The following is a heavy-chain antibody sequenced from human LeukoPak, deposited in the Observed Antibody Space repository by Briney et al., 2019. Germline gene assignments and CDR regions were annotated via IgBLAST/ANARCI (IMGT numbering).Heavy chain of an antibody. Sequence: GGSLRLSCEASGFTFSTYWMSWVRQAPGKGPECVANIKPDGSDKYYVDSMKGRFTISRDNAKNSLYLQMNNLRAEDTAVYYCAREGFPPGVLHWGQGTLVTVSS. D-gene: IGHD2-2*01. V-gene: IGHV3-7*01. J-gene: IGHJ1*01. CDR2: IKPDGSDK. CDR3: AREGFPPGVLH. CDR1: GFTFSTYW.